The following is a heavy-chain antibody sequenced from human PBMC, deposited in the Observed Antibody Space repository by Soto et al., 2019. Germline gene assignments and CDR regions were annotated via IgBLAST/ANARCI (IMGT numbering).Heavy chain of an antibody. CDR2: ISPYNNNT. D-gene: IGHD1-26*01. Sequence: QVQLVQSGLEVKKPGASVKVSCKTSGYTFTRDGLSWVRQAPGQGLEWMGWISPYNNNTKYAQRFQGRVTMTTDTSTKTVYMELTSLTSADTAVYYWARDRRGLRSPSFGSQYFDSWGQGTLVTVSS. V-gene: IGHV1-18*04. J-gene: IGHJ4*02. CDR3: ARDRRGLRSPSFGSQYFDS. CDR1: GYTFTRDG.